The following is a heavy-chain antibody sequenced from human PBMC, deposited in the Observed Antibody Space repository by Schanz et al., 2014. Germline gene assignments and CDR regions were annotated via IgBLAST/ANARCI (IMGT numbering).Heavy chain of an antibody. CDR1: GYTYIAYD. J-gene: IGHJ2*01. Sequence: QVQLVQSGAEVKKPGASVRVSCKASGYTYIAYDMHWVRQAPGQGLEWMGRIGPDSGSTTYAQKFQGRVTVTRDTPISPAYMELSSLTSDDTGVYFCARDVGRPGHFWYFDLWGRGTLVTVSS. D-gene: IGHD1-1*01. V-gene: IGHV1-2*05. CDR3: ARDVGRPGHFWYFDL. CDR2: IGPDSGST.